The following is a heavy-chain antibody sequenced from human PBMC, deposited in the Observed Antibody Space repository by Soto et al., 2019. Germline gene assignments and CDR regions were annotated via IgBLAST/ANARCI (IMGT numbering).Heavy chain of an antibody. CDR2: IYWSGDE. CDR3: ARGLATLPVFAFDI. J-gene: IGHJ3*02. CDR1: GFSRSTSGVG. D-gene: IGHD6-6*01. V-gene: IGHV2-5*01. Sequence: QGTLKESGPTLVKHTQTLTLTCCFTGFSRSTSGVGVGWIRQSPGEALEWLALIYWSGDEHYRPSLKSRLSIIKDTSKNHVVLIMTDMDPVDTATYYCARGLATLPVFAFDIWGQGTMVTVSS.